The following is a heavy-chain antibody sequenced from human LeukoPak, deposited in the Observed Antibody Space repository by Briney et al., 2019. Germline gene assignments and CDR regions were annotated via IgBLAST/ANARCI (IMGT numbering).Heavy chain of an antibody. V-gene: IGHV4-34*01. D-gene: IGHD3-9*01. CDR3: ARIRCGHSGSVCYNH. CDR2: ISHTEGT. J-gene: IGHJ1*01. Sequence: PSETLSLTCGVFGVSINDYYWSWIRQSPGKGLEWIGEISHTEGTRYNPTLESRVTMSVGTSENQLSLKLIFVTAADTAVYYCARIRCGHSGSVCYNHWGLGTLVTVSS. CDR1: GVSINDYY.